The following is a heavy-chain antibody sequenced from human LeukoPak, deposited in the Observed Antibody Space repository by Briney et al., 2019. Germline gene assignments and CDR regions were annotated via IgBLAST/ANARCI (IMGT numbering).Heavy chain of an antibody. Sequence: HTGGSLRLSCAASGFTVSSNYMSWVRQAPGKGLEWVSGIFGSGGATYYADSVKGRFTISRDNSKNTLYLQMNSLRVEDTAVYYCAKSGSKSGWDYYYYMDVWGKGTTITVSS. CDR1: GFTVSSNY. J-gene: IGHJ6*03. CDR3: AKSGSKSGWDYYYYMDV. CDR2: IFGSGGAT. V-gene: IGHV3-23*01. D-gene: IGHD1-26*01.